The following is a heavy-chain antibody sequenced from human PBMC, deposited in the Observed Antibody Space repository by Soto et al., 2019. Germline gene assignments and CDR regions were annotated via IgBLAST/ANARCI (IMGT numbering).Heavy chain of an antibody. V-gene: IGHV1-3*05. J-gene: IGHJ4*02. Sequence: QVQLVQCGAEEKKPGASVKVSCKASGYPCTSYAMHWVRQARGQRLEWMGWINAGNGNTKYSQKFQGRVTITRDTRASTSYMELSSLRSEDTAVYYCARTPGGSCSFVDYWGQGTLVTVSS. CDR3: ARTPGGSCSFVDY. CDR2: INAGNGNT. D-gene: IGHD2-15*01. CDR1: GYPCTSYA.